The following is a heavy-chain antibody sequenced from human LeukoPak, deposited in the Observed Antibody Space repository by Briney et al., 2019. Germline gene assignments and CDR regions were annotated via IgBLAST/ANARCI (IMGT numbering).Heavy chain of an antibody. CDR1: GFTFSNYN. J-gene: IGHJ4*02. CDR2: ISSSSTI. CDR3: ARDFEAAAEDY. V-gene: IGHV3-48*01. D-gene: IGHD6-13*01. Sequence: GGSLRLSCAASGFTFSNYNMNWVRQAPGKGLEWVSYISSSSTIYYADSVKGRFTISRDNAKKSLYLQLNSLRAEDTAVYYCARDFEAAAEDYWGQGTLVTVSS.